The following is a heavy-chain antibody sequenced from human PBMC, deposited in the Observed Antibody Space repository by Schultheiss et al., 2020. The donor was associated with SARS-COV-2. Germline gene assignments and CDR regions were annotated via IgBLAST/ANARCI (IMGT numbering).Heavy chain of an antibody. CDR3: TTARVA. CDR1: GFTFGDYA. V-gene: IGHV3-49*03. CDR2: IRNEGYGGTT. Sequence: GGSLRLSCSASGFTFGDYAMSWFRQAPGKGLEWVGFIRNEGYGGTTEYAASVKGRFTISRDDSKSIAYLQMNSLKIEDTAVYYCTTARVAWGQGTLVTVSS. D-gene: IGHD2-21*01. J-gene: IGHJ4*02.